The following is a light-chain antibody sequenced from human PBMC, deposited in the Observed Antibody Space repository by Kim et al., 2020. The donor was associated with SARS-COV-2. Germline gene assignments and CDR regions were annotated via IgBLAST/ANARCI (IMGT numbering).Light chain of an antibody. CDR2: GKN. CDR3: NSRASSGNHPL. Sequence: SSELTQDPAVSVALGQTVRITCQGDSLRSYYASWYQQKPGQAPVLVIYGKNNRPSGIPDRFSGSSSGNTASLTITGAQAEDEADYYCNSRASSGNHPLFG. V-gene: IGLV3-19*01. J-gene: IGLJ2*01. CDR1: SLRSYY.